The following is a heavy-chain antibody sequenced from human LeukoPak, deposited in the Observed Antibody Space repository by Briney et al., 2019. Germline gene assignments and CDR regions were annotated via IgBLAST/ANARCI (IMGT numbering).Heavy chain of an antibody. CDR3: AREIGSGSYHYYYYMDV. D-gene: IGHD3-10*01. CDR2: IYYSGST. J-gene: IGHJ6*03. V-gene: IGHV4-39*07. CDR1: GGSISSSSYY. Sequence: SETLSLTCTVSGGSISSSSYYWGWIRQPPGKGLEWIGSIYYSGSTYYNPSLKSRVTISVDTSKNQFSLKLSSVTAADTAVYYCAREIGSGSYHYYYYMDVWGKGTTVTVSS.